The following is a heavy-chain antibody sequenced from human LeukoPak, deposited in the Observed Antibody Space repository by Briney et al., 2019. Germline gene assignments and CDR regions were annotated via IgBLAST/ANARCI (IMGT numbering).Heavy chain of an antibody. CDR2: IYYSGST. CDR1: GGSISSSSYY. Sequence: PSETLSLTCTVSGGSISSSSYYWGWIRQPPGKGLEWIGSIYYSGSTYYNPSLKSRVTISVDTSKNQFSLKLSSVTAADTAVYYCANNYGDYEYNWFDPWGQGTLVTVSS. CDR3: ANNYGDYEYNWFDP. J-gene: IGHJ5*02. D-gene: IGHD4-17*01. V-gene: IGHV4-39*01.